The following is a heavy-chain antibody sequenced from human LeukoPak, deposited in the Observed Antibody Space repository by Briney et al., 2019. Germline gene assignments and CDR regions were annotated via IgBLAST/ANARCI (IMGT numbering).Heavy chain of an antibody. CDR3: ARRRYIAVAGNFDY. V-gene: IGHV4-38-2*02. CDR1: GYSISSGYY. Sequence: SETLSLTCTVSGYSISSGYYWGWIRQPPGKGLEWIGSIYYSGSTYYNPSLKSRVTISVDTSKNQFSLKLSSVTAADTAVYYCARRRYIAVAGNFDYWGQGTLVTVSS. J-gene: IGHJ4*02. D-gene: IGHD6-19*01. CDR2: IYYSGST.